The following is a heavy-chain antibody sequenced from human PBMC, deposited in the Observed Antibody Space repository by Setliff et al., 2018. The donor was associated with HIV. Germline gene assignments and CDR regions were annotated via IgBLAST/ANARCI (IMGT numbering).Heavy chain of an antibody. CDR3: ARNQGDSSGWYAGDY. Sequence: SVKVSCKSSGHTLSGYFIHWVRQAPGQGPEWMGWISPHSGATNHAQKFQGRVTLTRDASTSTVYMDLRNLRSEDTAVYYCARNQGDSSGWYAGDYWGHGTLVTVS. CDR1: GHTLSGYF. D-gene: IGHD6-19*01. J-gene: IGHJ4*01. V-gene: IGHV1-2*02. CDR2: ISPHSGAT.